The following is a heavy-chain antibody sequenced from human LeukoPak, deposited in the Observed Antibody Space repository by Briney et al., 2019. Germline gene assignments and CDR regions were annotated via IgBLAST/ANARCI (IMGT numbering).Heavy chain of an antibody. J-gene: IGHJ3*02. D-gene: IGHD1-1*01. CDR3: ARRYSAFGI. Sequence: PSETLSLTCTVSGGSISGYYWSWIRQPPGKGLEWIGYIYYSGSTNYNPSLKSRVTISVDTSKNQFSLKLSSVTAADTAVYYCARRYSAFGIWGQGTMVTVSS. V-gene: IGHV4-59*08. CDR2: IYYSGST. CDR1: GGSISGYY.